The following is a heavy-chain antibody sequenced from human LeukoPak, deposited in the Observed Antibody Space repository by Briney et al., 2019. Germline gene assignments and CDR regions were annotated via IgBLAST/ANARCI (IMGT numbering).Heavy chain of an antibody. CDR3: ARPNNYYDDNGYYNYFDR. V-gene: IGHV1-18*01. Sequence: GASVKVSCKTSGYTFSSHGITWVRQAPGQGREWMGWISANSGKTYYAQKFQGRVTMTTDTSTSTAYMELRSLRSDDTAVYYCARPNNYYDDNGYYNYFDRWGQGTLVTVSS. CDR1: GYTFSSHG. D-gene: IGHD3-22*01. CDR2: ISANSGKT. J-gene: IGHJ5*02.